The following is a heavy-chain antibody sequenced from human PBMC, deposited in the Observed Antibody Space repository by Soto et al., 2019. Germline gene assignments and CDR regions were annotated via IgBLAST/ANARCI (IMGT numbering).Heavy chain of an antibody. V-gene: IGHV1-46*03. CDR2: INPSGGST. Sequence: ASVKVSCKASGYTFTSYYMHWVRQAPGQGLEWMGIINPSGGSTSYAQKFQGRVTMTRDTSTSTVYMELSSLRSEDTAVYYCARGDRIYAYYYYYMDVWGKGTTVTVSS. CDR3: ARGDRIYAYYYYYMDV. CDR1: GYTFTSYY. J-gene: IGHJ6*03. D-gene: IGHD2-15*01.